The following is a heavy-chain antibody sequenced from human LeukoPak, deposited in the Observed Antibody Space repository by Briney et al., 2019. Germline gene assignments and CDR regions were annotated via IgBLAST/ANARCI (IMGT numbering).Heavy chain of an antibody. Sequence: GGSLRLSCAASGFTFSDYYMSWIRHAPGKGRECVSYISSSGSTIYYADSVKGRFTISRDNAKNSLYLQKISLRAEDTAVYYCARTTGDEHPYDYYYYMDVWGKGTTVTVSS. D-gene: IGHD1-1*01. CDR3: ARTTGDEHPYDYYYYMDV. CDR2: ISSSGSTI. V-gene: IGHV3-11*01. J-gene: IGHJ6*03. CDR1: GFTFSDYY.